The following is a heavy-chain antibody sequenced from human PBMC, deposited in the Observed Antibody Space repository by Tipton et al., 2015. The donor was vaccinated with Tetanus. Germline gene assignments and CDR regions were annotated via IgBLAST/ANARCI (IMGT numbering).Heavy chain of an antibody. Sequence: TLSLTCTVSGASITTYHWSWLRQTPGRGLEWIGHIYYTGATSYNSSLQSRVTLSIDTSKNQFSLKMTSVTAADTALYYCARGVPYSTTMGSDWFDPWGQGTLVTVSS. D-gene: IGHD2-2*01. CDR3: ARGVPYSTTMGSDWFDP. V-gene: IGHV4-59*07. CDR2: IYYTGAT. J-gene: IGHJ5*02. CDR1: GASITTYH.